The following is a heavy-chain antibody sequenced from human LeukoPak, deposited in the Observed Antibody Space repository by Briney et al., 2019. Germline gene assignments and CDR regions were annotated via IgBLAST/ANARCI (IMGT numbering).Heavy chain of an antibody. D-gene: IGHD5-12*01. V-gene: IGHV4-59*01. CDR1: GGSISSYY. CDR2: IYYSGST. CDR3: ARDGYSGSDAL. J-gene: IGHJ4*02. Sequence: SETLSLTCTVSGGSISSYYWSWIRQPPGKGLEWIGYIYYSGSTKYNPSLKSRVTISVDTSQNQFSLKLSSVTAADTAVYYCARDGYSGSDALWGQGTLVTVSS.